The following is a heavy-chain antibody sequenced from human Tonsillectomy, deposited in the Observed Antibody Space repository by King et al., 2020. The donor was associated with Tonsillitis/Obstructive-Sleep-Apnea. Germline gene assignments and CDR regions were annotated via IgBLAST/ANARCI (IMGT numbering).Heavy chain of an antibody. CDR3: ARDLSVVVAAFCYNVLDI. Sequence: VQLVESGGGLVQPGGSLRLSCVASGFTLNHYWMTWVRQAPGKGLEWVANIKEDGSEKNYVDSVKGRFTVSRDNARNSLYLQMNSLRAEDTAVYYCARDLSVVVAAFCYNVLDIGARGTRVPVS. J-gene: IGHJ3*02. V-gene: IGHV3-7*01. D-gene: IGHD2-15*01. CDR2: IKEDGSEK. CDR1: GFTLNHYW.